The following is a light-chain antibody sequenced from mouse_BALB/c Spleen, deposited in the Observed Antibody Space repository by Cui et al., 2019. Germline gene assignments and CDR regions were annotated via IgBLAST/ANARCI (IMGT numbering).Light chain of an antibody. CDR3: QQYSKLPTST. V-gene: IGKV10-94*01. Sequence: DVQSTQTICSLPASLGDRVTIRCSASQGISNYLYWYQQKPDGAVKLLIHFSSSLNSGAPARFSGSGTGTEYSLTISNRGPEDMATCYCQQYSKLPTSTFGGGTKLEIK. CDR2: FSS. CDR1: QGISNY. J-gene: IGKJ1*01.